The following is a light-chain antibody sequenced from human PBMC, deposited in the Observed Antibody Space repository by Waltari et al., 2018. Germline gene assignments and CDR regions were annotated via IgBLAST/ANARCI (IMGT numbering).Light chain of an antibody. CDR2: GAS. V-gene: IGKV3-15*01. CDR3: QQYNNWPET. J-gene: IGKJ1*01. Sequence: EIVMTQSPATLSVSPGERATLSCRASQSVSSNLAWYQQKPGQAPRLLIYGASTRATGIRARFSGSGSGTEFTLTISSMQSEDLAVYYCQQYNNWPETFGQGTKVEIK. CDR1: QSVSSN.